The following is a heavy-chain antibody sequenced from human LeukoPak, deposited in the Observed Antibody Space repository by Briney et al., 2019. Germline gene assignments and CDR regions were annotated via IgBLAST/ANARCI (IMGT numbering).Heavy chain of an antibody. CDR3: AKDMITFGGVIVLTFDY. Sequence: PGGSLRLSCAASGFTFDDYAMHWVRQAPGKGLEWVSGISWNSGSIDYADSVKGRFTISRDNAKNSLYLQMNSLRAEDTALYYCAKDMITFGGVIVLTFDYWGQGTLVTVSS. CDR1: GFTFDDYA. V-gene: IGHV3-9*01. D-gene: IGHD3-16*02. CDR2: ISWNSGSI. J-gene: IGHJ4*02.